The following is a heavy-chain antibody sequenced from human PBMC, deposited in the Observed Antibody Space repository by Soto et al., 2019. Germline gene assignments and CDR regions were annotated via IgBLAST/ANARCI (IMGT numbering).Heavy chain of an antibody. V-gene: IGHV3-11*01. D-gene: IGHD4-17*01. J-gene: IGHJ2*01. CDR1: GCTCSDYD. CDR2: ISSSGSTI. CDR3: ARDGLKLTTVTTYSYWYFDL. Sequence: GGSLRLSWGASGCTCSDYDVSWIRQAPGKGLEWVSYISSSGSTIYYADSVKGRFTISRDNAKNSLYLQMNSLRAEDTAVYYCARDGLKLTTVTTYSYWYFDLWARATLVTVSS.